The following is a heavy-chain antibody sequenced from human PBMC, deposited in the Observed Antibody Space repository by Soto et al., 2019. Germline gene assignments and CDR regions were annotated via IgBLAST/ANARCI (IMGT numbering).Heavy chain of an antibody. CDR1: GGTFSSYA. CDR3: ARVVRGVQSYYYYGMDV. CDR2: IIPIFGTA. Sequence: QVQLVQSGAEVKKPGSSVKVSCKASGGTFSSYAISWVRQAPGQGLEWMGGIIPIFGTANYAQKFQGRVTITADESTSTAYMELSSLTSEDTAVYYCARVVRGVQSYYYYGMDVWGQGTTVTVSS. V-gene: IGHV1-69*01. J-gene: IGHJ6*02. D-gene: IGHD3-10*01.